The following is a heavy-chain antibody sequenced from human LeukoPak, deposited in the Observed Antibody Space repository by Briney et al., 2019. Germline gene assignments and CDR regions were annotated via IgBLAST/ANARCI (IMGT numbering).Heavy chain of an antibody. Sequence: PGGSLRLSCAASGLTFSSYAMSWVRQAPGKGLEWVSAISGSGGSTYYADSVKGRFTISRDNSKNTLYLQMNSLRAEDTAVYYCAKDDRYSGYAGYFDYWGQGTLVTVSS. V-gene: IGHV3-23*01. D-gene: IGHD5-12*01. CDR2: ISGSGGST. J-gene: IGHJ4*02. CDR1: GLTFSSYA. CDR3: AKDDRYSGYAGYFDY.